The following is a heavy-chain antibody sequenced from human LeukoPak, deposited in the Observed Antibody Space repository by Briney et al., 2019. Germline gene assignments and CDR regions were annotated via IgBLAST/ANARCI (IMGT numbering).Heavy chain of an antibody. CDR3: ARDSCSGGGCHYWYFDL. D-gene: IGHD2-15*01. V-gene: IGHV1-69*01. Sequence: SVKVSCEASGGTFSSYAISWVRQAPGHGLEWMGGIIPIFGTANYAEKFQGRVTITADDSTSKAYMELSSLRSEDTAVYYCARDSCSGGGCHYWYFDLWGRGTLVTVSS. CDR2: IIPIFGTA. J-gene: IGHJ2*01. CDR1: GGTFSSYA.